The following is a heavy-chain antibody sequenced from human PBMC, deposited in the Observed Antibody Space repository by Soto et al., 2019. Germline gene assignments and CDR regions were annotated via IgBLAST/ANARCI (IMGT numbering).Heavy chain of an antibody. CDR1: GFTFSSYG. J-gene: IGHJ3*02. CDR2: IWYDGSNK. D-gene: IGHD2-15*01. Sequence: GGSLRLSCAASGFTFSSYGMHWVRQAPGKGLERVAVIWYDGSNKYYADSVKGRFTISRDNSKNTLYLQMNSLRAEDTAVYYCARYGVVVAATRPLGAVDAFDIWGQGTMVTVSS. CDR3: ARYGVVVAATRPLGAVDAFDI. V-gene: IGHV3-33*01.